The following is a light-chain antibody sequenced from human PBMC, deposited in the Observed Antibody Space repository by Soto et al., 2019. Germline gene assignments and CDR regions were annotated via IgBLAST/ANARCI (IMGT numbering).Light chain of an antibody. V-gene: IGLV3-21*04. CDR3: QVWDSSIDHRVV. CDR2: YDS. CDR1: NIGSKS. Sequence: SYELTQPPSVSVAPGKTARITCGGNNIGSKSVHWYQQKPGQAPVLVIYYDSDRPSGIPERFSGSNSGNTATLTISRVEAGDEADYYCQVWDSSIDHRVVFGGGTKVTVL. J-gene: IGLJ2*01.